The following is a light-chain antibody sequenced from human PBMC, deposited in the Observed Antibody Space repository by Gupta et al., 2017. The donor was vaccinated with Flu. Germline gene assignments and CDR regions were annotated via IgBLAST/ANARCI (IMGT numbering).Light chain of an antibody. V-gene: IGLV2-14*01. J-gene: IGLJ3*02. CDR1: SSDFGGYNY. CDR2: EVS. CDR3: SSYTSSNTRV. Sequence: QSALTQPASVPGSPGQSITISCTGTSSDFGGYNYVSWYQQHPGKAPKLMIYEVSDRPSGVSNRFSGSKSGNTASLTISGLQAEDEADYYGSSYTSSNTRVFGGGTKLTVL.